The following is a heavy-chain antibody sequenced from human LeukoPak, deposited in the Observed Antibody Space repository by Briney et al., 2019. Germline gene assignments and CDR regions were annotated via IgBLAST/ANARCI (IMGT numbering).Heavy chain of an antibody. CDR1: GFTFSSYA. D-gene: IGHD6-13*01. V-gene: IGHV3-30-3*01. J-gene: IGHJ4*02. CDR3: AGDQDVAAAGTWGSLDY. CDR2: ISYDGSNK. Sequence: GGSLRLSCAASGFTFSSYAMHWVRQAPGKGLEWVAVISYDGSNKYYADSVKGRFTISRDNSKNTLYLQMNSLRAEDTAVYYCAGDQDVAAAGTWGSLDYWGQGTLVTVSS.